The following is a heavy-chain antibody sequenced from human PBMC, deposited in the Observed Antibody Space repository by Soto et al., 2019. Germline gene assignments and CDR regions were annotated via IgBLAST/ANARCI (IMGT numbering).Heavy chain of an antibody. V-gene: IGHV5-10-1*01. J-gene: IGHJ6*02. CDR2: IDPSDSYT. CDR1: GYSFTSYW. Sequence: PGESLKISCKGSGYSFTSYWISWVRQMPGKGLEWMGRIDPSDSYTNYSPSFQGHVTISADKSISTAYLQWSSLKASDTAMYYCERHRSMTTVTTRYYDYGMDIWGQGTTVTVSS. CDR3: ERHRSMTTVTTRYYDYGMDI. D-gene: IGHD4-4*01.